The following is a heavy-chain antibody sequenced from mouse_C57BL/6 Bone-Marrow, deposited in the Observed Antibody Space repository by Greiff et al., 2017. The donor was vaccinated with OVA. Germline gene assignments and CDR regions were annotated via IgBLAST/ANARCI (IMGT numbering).Heavy chain of an antibody. CDR2: ITHSGET. CDR3: AGDPYYYGSSYRYYAMDY. J-gene: IGHJ4*01. D-gene: IGHD1-1*01. V-gene: IGHV12-3*01. Sequence: LQESGPGLVKPSQSLFLTCSITGFPITSGYYWIWIRQSPGKPLEWMGYITHSGETFYNPSLQSPISITRETSKNQFFLQLNSVTTEDTAMYYCAGDPYYYGSSYRYYAMDYWGQGTSVTVSS. CDR1: GFPITSGYY.